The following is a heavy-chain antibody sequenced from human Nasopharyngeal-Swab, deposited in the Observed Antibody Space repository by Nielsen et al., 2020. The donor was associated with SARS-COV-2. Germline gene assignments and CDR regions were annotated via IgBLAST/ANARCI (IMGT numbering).Heavy chain of an antibody. D-gene: IGHD6-19*01. J-gene: IGHJ4*02. Sequence: GESLKISCAASGFTFSSYSMNWVRQAPGKGLEWVSSISSSSSYIYYADSVKGRFTISRDNAKNSLYLQMNSLRAEDTAVYYCARDQGRYSSGWYLDYWGQGTLVTVSS. V-gene: IGHV3-21*01. CDR1: GFTFSSYS. CDR3: ARDQGRYSSGWYLDY. CDR2: ISSSSSYI.